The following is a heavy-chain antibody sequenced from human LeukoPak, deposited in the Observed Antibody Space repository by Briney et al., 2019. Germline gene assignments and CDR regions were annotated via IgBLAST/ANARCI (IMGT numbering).Heavy chain of an antibody. CDR3: ARGGSSMIVVVSDAFDI. D-gene: IGHD3-22*01. Sequence: SETLSLTCAVYGGSFSGYYWSWIRQPPGKGLEWIGEINHSGSTNYNPSLKSRVTISVDTSKNQFSLKLSSVTAADTAVYYCARGGSSMIVVVSDAFDIWGQGTMVTVSS. J-gene: IGHJ3*02. CDR1: GGSFSGYY. V-gene: IGHV4-34*01. CDR2: INHSGST.